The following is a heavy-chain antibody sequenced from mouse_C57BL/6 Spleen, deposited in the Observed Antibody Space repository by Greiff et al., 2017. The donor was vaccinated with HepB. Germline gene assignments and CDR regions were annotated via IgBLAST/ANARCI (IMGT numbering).Heavy chain of an antibody. V-gene: IGHV1-81*01. CDR2: IYPRSGNT. CDR1: GYTFTSYG. CDR3: AGDTPFAY. J-gene: IGHJ3*01. Sequence: QVQLQQSGAELARPGASVKLSCKASGYTFTSYGISWVKQRTGQGLEWIGEIYPRSGNTYYNEKFKGKATLTADKSSSTAYMELRSLTSEDSAVYVCAGDTPFAYWGQGTLVTVSA. D-gene: IGHD3-3*01.